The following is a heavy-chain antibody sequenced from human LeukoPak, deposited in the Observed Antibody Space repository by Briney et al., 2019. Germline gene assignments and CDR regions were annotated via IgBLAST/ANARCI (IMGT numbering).Heavy chain of an antibody. CDR3: ASAGIAAAARGWFDP. V-gene: IGHV4-34*01. D-gene: IGHD6-13*01. Sequence: SETLSLTCAVYGGSFSGYYWSWIRQPPGKGLEWIGEINHSGSTNYNPSLKSRVTISVDTSKNQFSLKLSFVTAADTAVYYCASAGIAAAARGWFDPWGQGTLVTVSS. J-gene: IGHJ5*02. CDR2: INHSGST. CDR1: GGSFSGYY.